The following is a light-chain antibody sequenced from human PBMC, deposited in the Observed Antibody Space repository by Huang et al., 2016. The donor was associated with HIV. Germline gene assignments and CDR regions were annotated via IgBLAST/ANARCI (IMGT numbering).Light chain of an antibody. V-gene: IGKV4-1*01. Sequence: DIVMTQSPDSLAVSLGERATINCKSSQSVLYSSNNKNYLAWYQQKPGQPPKLLIYWASTRESGVPYRFSGSGSVTDFTLTISSLQAEDVAVYYCQQYYSASCTFGGGTKVEIK. J-gene: IGKJ4*01. CDR3: QQYYSASCT. CDR2: WAS. CDR1: QSVLYSSNNKNY.